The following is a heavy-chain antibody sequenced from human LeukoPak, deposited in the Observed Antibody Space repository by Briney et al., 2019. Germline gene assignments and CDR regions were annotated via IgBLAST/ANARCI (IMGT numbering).Heavy chain of an antibody. J-gene: IGHJ4*02. CDR1: GFTFSSYG. Sequence: GGSLRLSCAASGFTFSSYGMHWVRQAPGMGLEWVSYISSSGSTKYYADSVKGRFTISRDNAKNSLFLQMNSLRAEDTAVYYCARDWDSGYDTYYFDYWGQGTLVTVSS. D-gene: IGHD5-12*01. CDR2: ISSSGSTK. V-gene: IGHV3-48*04. CDR3: ARDWDSGYDTYYFDY.